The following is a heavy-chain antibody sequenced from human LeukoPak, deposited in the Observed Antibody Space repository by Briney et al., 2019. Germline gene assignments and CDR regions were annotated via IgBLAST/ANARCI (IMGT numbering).Heavy chain of an antibody. CDR3: ARDVPRTSGP. CDR2: IDGNGRTT. V-gene: IGHV3-74*01. J-gene: IGHJ5*02. CDR1: GFTFSSEW. Sequence: GGSPRLSCAASGFTFSSEWMHWVRQAPGRGLVWISHIDGNGRTTNYGDSVRGRFTVSRDNAKNTLYLQMNSLRAEDTAVYYCARDVPRTSGPWGQGTLVTVSS. D-gene: IGHD3-10*01.